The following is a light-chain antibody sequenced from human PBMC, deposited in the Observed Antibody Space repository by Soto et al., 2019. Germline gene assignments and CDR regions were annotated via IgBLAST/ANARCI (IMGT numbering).Light chain of an antibody. CDR1: QSVSSN. J-gene: IGKJ3*01. CDR3: QQYTNWPPGP. V-gene: IGKV3-15*01. Sequence: EIVMTQSPATLSVSPGERATLSCRASQSVSSNLAWYQQKPGQAPRLLIYGASTRATGIPARFSGSGSGTEFTLTISSLQSEDFAVYYCQQYTNWPPGPFGPGNKVDIK. CDR2: GAS.